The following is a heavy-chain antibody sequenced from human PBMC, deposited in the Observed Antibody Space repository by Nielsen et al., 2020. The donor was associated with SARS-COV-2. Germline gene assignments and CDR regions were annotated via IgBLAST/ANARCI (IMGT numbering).Heavy chain of an antibody. CDR2: ISAYNGNT. CDR1: GYTFTSYG. Sequence: ASVKVSCKAPGYTFTSYGISWVRQAPGQGLEWMGWISAYNGNTNYAQKLQGRVTMTTDTSTSTAYMELRSLRSDDTAVYYCARDSFVTMVRGVMKYYYYGMDVWGQGTTVTVSS. V-gene: IGHV1-18*01. D-gene: IGHD3-10*01. CDR3: ARDSFVTMVRGVMKYYYYGMDV. J-gene: IGHJ6*02.